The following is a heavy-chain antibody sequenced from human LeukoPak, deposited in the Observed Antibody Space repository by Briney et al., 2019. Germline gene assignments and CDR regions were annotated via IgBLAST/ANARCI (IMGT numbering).Heavy chain of an antibody. CDR2: INHSGST. V-gene: IGHV4-34*01. J-gene: IGHJ5*02. D-gene: IGHD3-10*01. CDR1: GGSFSGYY. CDR3: ARLWSGELQWFDP. Sequence: SETLSLTCAVYGGSFSGYYWSWIRQPPGKGLEWIGEINHSGSTNYNPSLKSRVTISADTSKNQFSLKLSSVTAADTAVYYCARLWSGELQWFDPWGQGTLVTVSS.